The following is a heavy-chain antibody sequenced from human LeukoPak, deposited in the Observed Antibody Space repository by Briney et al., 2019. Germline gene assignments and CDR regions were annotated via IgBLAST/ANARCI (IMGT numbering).Heavy chain of an antibody. Sequence: SETLSLTCTVSGGSISSSSYYWGWIRQPPGKGLEWIGSIYYSGSTYYNPSLKSRVAISVDTSKNQFSLKLSSVTAADTAVYYCARARALLLPYYFDYWGQGTMVTVSS. V-gene: IGHV4-39*07. CDR1: GGSISSSSYY. CDR3: ARARALLLPYYFDY. CDR2: IYYSGST. D-gene: IGHD3-22*01. J-gene: IGHJ4*02.